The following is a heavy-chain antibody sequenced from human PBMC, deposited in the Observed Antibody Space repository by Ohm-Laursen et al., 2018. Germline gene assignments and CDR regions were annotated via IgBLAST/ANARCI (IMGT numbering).Heavy chain of an antibody. V-gene: IGHV1-2*02. D-gene: IGHD2-8*02. CDR1: GYTFTGYY. CDR2: IIPISGVT. J-gene: IGHJ4*02. Sequence: ASVKVSCNASGYTFTGYYLHWVRQAPGQALEWMGWIIPISGVTDYAQKFQGRVTMTRDTSISTANMELTRLNSDAPAVYYCAGGQTYFTASTPWDYGGQGPLVPVSS. CDR3: AGGQTYFTASTPWDY.